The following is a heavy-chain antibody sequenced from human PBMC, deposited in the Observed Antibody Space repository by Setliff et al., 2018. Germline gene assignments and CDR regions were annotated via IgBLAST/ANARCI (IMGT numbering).Heavy chain of an antibody. V-gene: IGHV4-39*07. D-gene: IGHD2-15*01. CDR3: ARILGYCSGGSCYVPY. CDR2: IYYGGSA. CDR1: GGSISSSNYY. Sequence: SETLSLTCTVSGGSISSSNYYWGWIRQPPGKGLEWIGNIYYGGSAYYNPFLKSRVTISVDTSKNQFSLKLSSVTAADTAMYYCARILGYCSGGSCYVPYWGQGTLITVSS. J-gene: IGHJ4*02.